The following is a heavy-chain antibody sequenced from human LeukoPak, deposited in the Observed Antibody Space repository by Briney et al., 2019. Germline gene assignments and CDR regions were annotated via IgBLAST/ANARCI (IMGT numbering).Heavy chain of an antibody. J-gene: IGHJ4*02. Sequence: SVTVSFKASGGTFSSYAISWVRQAPGQGLEWMGRIIPILGIANYAQKFQGRVTITADKSTNTAYMELSSLRSEDTAVYYCARDLSTVTQNPVDYWGQGTLVTVSS. CDR1: GGTFSSYA. V-gene: IGHV1-69*04. CDR3: ARDLSTVTQNPVDY. D-gene: IGHD4-17*01. CDR2: IIPILGIA.